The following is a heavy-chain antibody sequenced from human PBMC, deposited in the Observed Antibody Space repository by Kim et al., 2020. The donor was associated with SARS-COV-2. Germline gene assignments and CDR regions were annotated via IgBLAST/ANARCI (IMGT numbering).Heavy chain of an antibody. CDR3: ARVPVYSGYHGGIYGMDV. J-gene: IGHJ6*02. Sequence: KSRVTISVDTSKNQFSLKLSSVTAADTAVYYCARVPVYSGYHGGIYGMDVWGQGTTVTVSS. D-gene: IGHD5-12*01. V-gene: IGHV4-34*01.